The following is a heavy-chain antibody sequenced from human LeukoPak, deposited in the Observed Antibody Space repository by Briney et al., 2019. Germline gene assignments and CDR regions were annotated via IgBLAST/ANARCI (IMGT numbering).Heavy chain of an antibody. CDR1: GFTFSSYA. J-gene: IGHJ4*02. CDR3: AKDSGYSSSWYGTGFFDY. CDR2: ICGSGGST. V-gene: IGHV3-23*01. D-gene: IGHD6-13*01. Sequence: GGSLRLSCAASGFTFSSYAMSWVRQAPGKGLEWVSAICGSGGSTYYADSVKGRFTISRDNSKNTLYLQMNSLRAEDTAVYYCAKDSGYSSSWYGTGFFDYWGQGTLVTVSS.